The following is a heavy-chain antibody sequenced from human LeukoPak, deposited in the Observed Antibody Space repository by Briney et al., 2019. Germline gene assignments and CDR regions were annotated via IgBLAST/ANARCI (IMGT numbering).Heavy chain of an antibody. CDR1: GFTFSSYG. CDR3: AKDRATAAGYYFDY. D-gene: IGHD6-13*01. Sequence: GGSLRLSCAASGFTFSSYGMHWVRQAPGKGLEWVAVISFDGSYKYYADSVKGRFTISRDNSKNTLYLQMNSLRAEDTAVYYCAKDRATAAGYYFDYWGQGTLVTVSS. J-gene: IGHJ4*02. CDR2: ISFDGSYK. V-gene: IGHV3-30*18.